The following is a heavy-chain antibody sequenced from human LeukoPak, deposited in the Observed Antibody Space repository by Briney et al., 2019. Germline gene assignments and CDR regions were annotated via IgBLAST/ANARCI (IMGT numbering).Heavy chain of an antibody. CDR1: GGSISSGSYY. CDR2: IYTSGST. V-gene: IGHV4-61*02. Sequence: SETLSLTCTVSGGSISSGSYYWSWIRQPAGKGLEWIGRIYTSGSTNYNPSLKSRVTMSVDTSKNQFSLKLSSVTAADTAVYYCAREIAARLSYYYYMDVWGKGTTVTVSS. D-gene: IGHD6-6*01. CDR3: AREIAARLSYYYYMDV. J-gene: IGHJ6*03.